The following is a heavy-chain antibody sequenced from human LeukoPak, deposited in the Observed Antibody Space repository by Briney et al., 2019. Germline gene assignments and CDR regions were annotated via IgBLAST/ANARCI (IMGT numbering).Heavy chain of an antibody. J-gene: IGHJ4*02. CDR1: GFTFSDYY. V-gene: IGHV3-11*01. CDR2: ISSSGSTI. Sequence: GGSLRLSCAASGFTFSDYYMSWVRQAPGKGLEWVSYISSSGSTIYYADSVKGRFTISRDNAKNSLYLQMNSLRAEDTAVYYCARGSTYYYDSTPGYWGQGTLVTVSS. D-gene: IGHD3-22*01. CDR3: ARGSTYYYDSTPGY.